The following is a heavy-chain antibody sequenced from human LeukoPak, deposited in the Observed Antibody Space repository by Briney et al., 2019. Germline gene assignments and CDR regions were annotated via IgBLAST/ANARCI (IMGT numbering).Heavy chain of an antibody. CDR2: ISSSGSAI. CDR1: GFTFSDYY. Sequence: PGGSLRLSCAASGFTFSDYYMTWIRQAPGKGLEWVSYISSSGSAIKYADSVKGRFSISRDNAKNSLYLQMNSLRAEDTAVYYCAAVQVERSSWYDYYYMDVWGKGTTVTVSS. J-gene: IGHJ6*03. D-gene: IGHD1-1*01. CDR3: AAVQVERSSWYDYYYMDV. V-gene: IGHV3-11*01.